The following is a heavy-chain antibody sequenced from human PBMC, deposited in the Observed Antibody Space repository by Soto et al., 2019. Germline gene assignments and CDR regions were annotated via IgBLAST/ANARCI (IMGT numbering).Heavy chain of an antibody. J-gene: IGHJ4*02. V-gene: IGHV4-39*01. D-gene: IGHD3-9*01. CDR2: IYYRGNA. CDR1: DDSINSDKYY. CDR3: ARLEGLATISYYFDF. Sequence: QLQLQESGPGLVKPSETLSLTCSVSDDSINSDKYYWGWIRQPPGKGLEWIGSIYYRGNAYYNPSLQTRVTISLDKSKSQFSMKLNSLTAADSAVYFCARLEGLATISYYFDFWGPGALVTVSS.